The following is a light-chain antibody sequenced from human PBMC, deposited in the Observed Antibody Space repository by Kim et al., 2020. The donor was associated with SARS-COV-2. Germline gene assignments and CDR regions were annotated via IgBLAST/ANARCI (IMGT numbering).Light chain of an antibody. V-gene: IGLV3-27*01. CDR2: KDH. CDR1: VLAKKY. Sequence: VSPGQTARITCSGDVLAKKYARWFQQKPGQAPVLVIYKDHERPSGIPERFSGSSSGTTVTLTISGAQVEDEADYYCYSAVDNNWVFGGGTQLTVL. CDR3: YSAVDNNWV. J-gene: IGLJ3*02.